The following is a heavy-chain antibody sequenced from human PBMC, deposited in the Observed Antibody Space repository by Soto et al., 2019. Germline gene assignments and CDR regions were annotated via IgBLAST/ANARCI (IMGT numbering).Heavy chain of an antibody. J-gene: IGHJ6*02. D-gene: IGHD3-22*01. CDR2: ITWNSDEI. CDR3: AASRGFDSSGYSGYYYGMDV. CDR1: GFTFDDYA. Sequence: EVQLVESGGGLVQPGRSLRLSCAASGFTFDDYAMHWVRQRPGRGLEWVSGITWNSDEIGYPDSVKGRFSISRDNAKKXXYXXMNSLRPEDTALYYCAASRGFDSSGYSGYYYGMDVWGQGTTVTVSS. V-gene: IGHV3-9*01.